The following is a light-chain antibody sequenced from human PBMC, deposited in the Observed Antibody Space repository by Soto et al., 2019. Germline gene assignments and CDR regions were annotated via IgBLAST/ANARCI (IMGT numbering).Light chain of an antibody. J-gene: IGKJ1*01. CDR1: LNVATN. Sequence: TVMTQSPATLSMSPGDRAALSCRASLNVATNMAWYQQKPGQAPRLLIYGASIRATGAPARFTGSGSGTEFTLTINNLQSEDFAVYYCHQYNTGLRTFGRGTRVEV. CDR2: GAS. CDR3: HQYNTGLRT. V-gene: IGKV3-15*01.